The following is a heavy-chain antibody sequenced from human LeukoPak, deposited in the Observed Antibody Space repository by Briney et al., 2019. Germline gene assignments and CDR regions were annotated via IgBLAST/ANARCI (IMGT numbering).Heavy chain of an antibody. V-gene: IGHV4-59*08. CDR1: RGSISSYY. J-gene: IGHJ5*02. D-gene: IGHD6-19*01. CDR2: VYYSGSS. CDR3: AHSSDWYGGWFDH. Sequence: SETLSLTCTGSRGSISSYYWSWIRQPPRKGLEWIGYVYYSGSSNYNPSLKSRVAISVDTSKSQFSLKLSSVTAADTAVYYCAHSSDWYGGWFDHWGQGTQVTVSS.